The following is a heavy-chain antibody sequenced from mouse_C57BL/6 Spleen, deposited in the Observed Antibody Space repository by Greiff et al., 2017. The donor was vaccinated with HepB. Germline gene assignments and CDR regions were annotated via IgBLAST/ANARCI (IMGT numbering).Heavy chain of an antibody. CDR3: AKGAYYSNLYAMDY. CDR2: IWRGGST. D-gene: IGHD2-5*01. V-gene: IGHV2-5*01. Sequence: QVQLKESGPGLVQPSQSLSITCTVSGFSLTSYGVHWVRQSPGKGLEWLGVIWRGGSTDYNAAFMSRLSITKDNSKSQVFFKMNSLQADDTAIYYCAKGAYYSNLYAMDYWGQGTSVTVSS. J-gene: IGHJ4*01. CDR1: GFSLTSYG.